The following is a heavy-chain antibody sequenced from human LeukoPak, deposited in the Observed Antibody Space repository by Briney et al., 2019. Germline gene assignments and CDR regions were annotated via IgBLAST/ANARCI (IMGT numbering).Heavy chain of an antibody. D-gene: IGHD5-24*01. J-gene: IGHJ3*02. V-gene: IGHV4-4*07. CDR3: ARWGMATILGAFDI. Sequence: SETLSLTCTVSSGSISSFSWIWVRQPAGKGLEWIGRIYTSGGTDYNPSLESRLTMSVDTSKNQCSLKLSSVTAADTAVYYCARWGMATILGAFDIWGQGTMVTVSS. CDR1: SGSISSFS. CDR2: IYTSGGT.